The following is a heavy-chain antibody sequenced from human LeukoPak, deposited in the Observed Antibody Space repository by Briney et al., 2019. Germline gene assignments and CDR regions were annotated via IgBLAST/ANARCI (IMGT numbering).Heavy chain of an antibody. Sequence: GGSLRLSCAASGFTFSSYAMSWVRQAPGKGLEWVSAISGSGGSTYYADSVKGRFTISRDNSKNTLYLQMNSLRAEDTAVYYCANVMTTVTNYYYYYMDVWEKGPRSPSP. J-gene: IGHJ6*03. CDR1: GFTFSSYA. V-gene: IGHV3-23*01. CDR3: ANVMTTVTNYYYYYMDV. CDR2: ISGSGGST. D-gene: IGHD4-17*01.